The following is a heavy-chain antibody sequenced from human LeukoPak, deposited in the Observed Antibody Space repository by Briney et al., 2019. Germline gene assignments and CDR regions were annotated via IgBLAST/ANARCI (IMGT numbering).Heavy chain of an antibody. CDR2: ISGSGGST. Sequence: GGSLRLSCAASGFTFSSYAMSWVRQAPGKGLERVSAISGSGGSTYYADSVKGRFTISRDNSKNTLYLQMNSLRAEDTAVYYCAKEVVPAAILYYYYYGMDVWGQGTTVTVSS. CDR3: AKEVVPAAILYYYYYGMDV. J-gene: IGHJ6*02. CDR1: GFTFSSYA. V-gene: IGHV3-23*01. D-gene: IGHD2-2*01.